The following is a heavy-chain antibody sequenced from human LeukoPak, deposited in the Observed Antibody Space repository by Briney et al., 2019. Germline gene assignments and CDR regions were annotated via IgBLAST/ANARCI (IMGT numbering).Heavy chain of an antibody. Sequence: SETLSLTCAVYGGSFGGYYWSWIRQPPGKGLEWIGEINHSGNTNDNPSHKSRATISVDTSKNQFSLKLSSVTAADTAVYYCARGAQATTNWGQGTLVTVSS. V-gene: IGHV4-34*04. CDR2: INHSGNT. CDR3: ARGAQATTN. J-gene: IGHJ4*02. CDR1: GGSFGGYY. D-gene: IGHD5-24*01.